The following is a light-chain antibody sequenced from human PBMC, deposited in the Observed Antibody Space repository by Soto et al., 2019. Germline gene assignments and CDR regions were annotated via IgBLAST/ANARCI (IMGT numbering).Light chain of an antibody. J-gene: IGLJ7*01. CDR3: SSYTSSSTAV. CDR2: DVS. V-gene: IGLV2-14*01. CDR1: SSDVGGYNY. Sequence: QSALTQPASVSGSPGQSITISCTGTSSDVGGYNYVSWYQQHPGKAPKLMIYDVSNRPSGVSNRFSGSKPGNTASLTISGLQAEDEADYYCSSYTSSSTAVFGGGTQLTVL.